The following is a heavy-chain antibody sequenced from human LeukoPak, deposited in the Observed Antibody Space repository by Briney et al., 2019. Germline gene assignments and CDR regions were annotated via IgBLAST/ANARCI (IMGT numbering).Heavy chain of an antibody. CDR1: GFTFSSYG. CDR2: IRYDGSNK. J-gene: IGHJ4*02. CDR3: AQAYCSSTSCFDY. D-gene: IGHD2-2*01. Sequence: GGSLRLSCAASGFTFSSYGMHWVRQAPGKGLEWVAFIRYDGSNKYADSVMGRFTISRDNSKNTLYLQMNSLRAEDTAVYYCAQAYCSSTSCFDYWGQGTLVTVSS. V-gene: IGHV3-30*02.